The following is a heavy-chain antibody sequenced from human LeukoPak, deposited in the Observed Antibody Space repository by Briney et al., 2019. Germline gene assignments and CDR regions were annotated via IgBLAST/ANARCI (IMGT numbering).Heavy chain of an antibody. CDR2: IGGSGANT. D-gene: IGHD6-13*01. V-gene: IGHV3-23*01. CDR1: GFTFSNYA. CDR3: AKVKSGSWTFDY. J-gene: IGHJ4*02. Sequence: PGGSLRLSCAASGFTFSNYAMSWVRQAPGKGLEWVSSIGGSGANTFYADSVKGRSTISRDNSKNTLDLQMNALRAEDTAVYYCAKVKSGSWTFDYWGQGALVTVSS.